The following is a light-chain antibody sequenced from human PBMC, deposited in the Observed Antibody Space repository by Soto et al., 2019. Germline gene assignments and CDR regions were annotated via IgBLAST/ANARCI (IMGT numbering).Light chain of an antibody. J-gene: IGKJ1*01. Sequence: IVLTQSPAPLSFSPGGRATLSCMASQSVGSYLAWYQPKPGQAPRLLTYDASTRATGIPARFSASGSGTDFTLTISRLEPEDFAVYYCQQYGSSAWTFGQGTKVDIK. CDR1: QSVGSY. CDR3: QQYGSSAWT. CDR2: DAS. V-gene: IGKV3-20*01.